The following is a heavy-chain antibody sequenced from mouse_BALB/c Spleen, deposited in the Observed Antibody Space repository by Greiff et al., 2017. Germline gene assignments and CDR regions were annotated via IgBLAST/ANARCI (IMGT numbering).Heavy chain of an antibody. CDR3: ARWDYYYGSFDV. CDR1: GFTFSSYY. CDR2: INSNGGST. Sequence: EVMLVESGGGLVKLGGSLKLSCAASGFTFSSYYMSWVRQTPEKRLELVAAINSNGGSTYYPDTVKGRFTISRDNAKNTLYLQMSSLKSEDTALYYCARWDYYYGSFDVWGAGTTVTVSS. J-gene: IGHJ1*01. D-gene: IGHD1-1*01. V-gene: IGHV5-6-2*01.